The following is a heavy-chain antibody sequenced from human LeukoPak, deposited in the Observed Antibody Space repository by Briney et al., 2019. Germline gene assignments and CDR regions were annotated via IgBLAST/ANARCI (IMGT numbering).Heavy chain of an antibody. J-gene: IGHJ4*02. V-gene: IGHV3-74*01. CDR3: ARDDYSSADY. CDR1: GFTFSNYW. D-gene: IGHD6-25*01. Sequence: PGGSLRLSCAASGFTFSNYWMHWVRQAPGKGLVWVSRVNRDGSSTYYADSVKGRFTISRDNAKNTLYLQMNSLRAEDTAVYFCARDDYSSADYWGQGTLSPSPQ. CDR2: VNRDGSST.